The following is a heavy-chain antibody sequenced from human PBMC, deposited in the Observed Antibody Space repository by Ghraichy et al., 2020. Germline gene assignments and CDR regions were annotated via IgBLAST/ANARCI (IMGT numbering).Heavy chain of an antibody. CDR3: GKDRYRGSYSPRGYHI. D-gene: IGHD1-26*01. V-gene: IGHV3-23*01. Sequence: GGSLRLSCAASGFTFSSYAMSWVRQAPGKGLEWVSAISSSGGSTYYADSVKGRFTISRANSKNKLYLQMNSLRAEDTAVYYCGKDRYRGSYSPRGYHIWGQGTMVTGSS. CDR1: GFTFSSYA. J-gene: IGHJ3*02. CDR2: ISSSGGST.